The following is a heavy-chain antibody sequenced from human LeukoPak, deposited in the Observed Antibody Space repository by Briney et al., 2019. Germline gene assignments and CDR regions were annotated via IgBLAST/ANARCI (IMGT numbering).Heavy chain of an antibody. D-gene: IGHD2-2*03. CDR2: IIPILGIA. CDR1: GGTFSSYA. J-gene: IGHJ4*02. CDR3: ASSPPFGYCSSTSCYGGGDY. V-gene: IGHV1-69*04. Sequence: SVKVSCKASGGTFSSYAISWVRQAPGQGLEWMGRIIPILGIANYAQKFQGRVTITADKSASTAYMELSSLRSEDTAVYYCASSPPFGYCSSTSCYGGGDYWGQGTLVTVSS.